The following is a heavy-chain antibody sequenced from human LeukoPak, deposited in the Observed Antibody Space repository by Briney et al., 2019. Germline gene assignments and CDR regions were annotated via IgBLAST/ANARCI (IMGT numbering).Heavy chain of an antibody. V-gene: IGHV1-46*01. CDR3: ARGRNMDY. Sequence: ASVKVSCKASGYTFTSYYMHWVRQAPGQGLEWMGRINPSTGSTSYAQKFQGRFAMTINMSTDTIYMQLSSLKSEDTAVYYCARGRNMDYWGQGTLVTVSS. CDR1: GYTFTSYY. CDR2: INPSTGST. D-gene: IGHD2/OR15-2a*01. J-gene: IGHJ4*02.